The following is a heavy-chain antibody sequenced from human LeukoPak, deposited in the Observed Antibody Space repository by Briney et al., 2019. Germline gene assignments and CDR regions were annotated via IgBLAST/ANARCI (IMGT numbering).Heavy chain of an antibody. D-gene: IGHD3-22*01. V-gene: IGHV3-9*01. Sequence: GGSLRLSCAASGFSFDDYAMHWVRQAPGKGLEWVAGISWNSGSIDYADSVKGRFTISRDNAKNSLYLQMNSLRPEDTALYYCAKDFCTTASCYFDYWGQGTLVTVSA. CDR2: ISWNSGSI. CDR3: AKDFCTTASCYFDY. CDR1: GFSFDDYA. J-gene: IGHJ4*02.